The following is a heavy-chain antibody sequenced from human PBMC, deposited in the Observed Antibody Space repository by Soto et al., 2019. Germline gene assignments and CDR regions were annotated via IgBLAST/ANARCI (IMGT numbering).Heavy chain of an antibody. CDR1: GYTFASYG. D-gene: IGHD2-2*01. J-gene: IGHJ4*02. CDR3: ASQYCTKIRCYAVDY. V-gene: IGHV1-18*01. Sequence: QVQLVQSGTEVKKPGASVKVSCKASGYTFASYGFSWVRQAPGQGPEWLGWINSYTGNTKYAQKCHDRVTMTIDTSTGTAYMERRSLRSDDTGIYYFASQYCTKIRCYAVDYWGPGTLVTVSS. CDR2: INSYTGNT.